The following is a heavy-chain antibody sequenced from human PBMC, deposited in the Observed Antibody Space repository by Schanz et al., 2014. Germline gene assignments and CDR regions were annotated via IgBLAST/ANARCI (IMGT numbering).Heavy chain of an antibody. J-gene: IGHJ3*02. CDR1: GFTFSSYG. CDR2: VCYDGSKK. V-gene: IGHV3-33*06. CDR3: AKCIGWYGRCAFDI. Sequence: QVQLVESGGGLVKPGGSLRLSCAASGFTFSSYGMHWVRQVPGKGLEWVAVVCYDGSKKYYADSVKGRFTTSRDNSKNTLYLQMNSLIAEDTAVYYCAKCIGWYGRCAFDIWGQGTMVTVSS. D-gene: IGHD6-19*01.